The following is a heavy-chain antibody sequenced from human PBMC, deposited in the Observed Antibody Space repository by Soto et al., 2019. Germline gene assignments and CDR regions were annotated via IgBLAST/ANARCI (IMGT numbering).Heavy chain of an antibody. CDR1: GFTFSSYE. CDR3: ARGHYYGSGSYSPGFDY. Sequence: ESGGGLVQPGGSLRLSCAASGFTFSSYEMNWVRQAPGKGLEWVSYISSSGSTIYYADSVKGRFTISRDNAKNSLYLQMNSLRAEDTAVYYCARGHYYGSGSYSPGFDYWGQGTLVTVSS. V-gene: IGHV3-48*03. D-gene: IGHD3-10*01. CDR2: ISSSGSTI. J-gene: IGHJ4*02.